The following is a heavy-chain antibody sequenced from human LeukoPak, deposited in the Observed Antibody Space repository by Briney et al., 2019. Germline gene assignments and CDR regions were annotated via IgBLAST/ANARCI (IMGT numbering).Heavy chain of an antibody. D-gene: IGHD2-2*01. CDR3: VKEDEVGATFDN. CDR2: VKTTAYGATT. Sequence: GGSLRLSCAASGLTLSKAWMWGVPEAPGKGLEWIGRVKTTAYGATTDYIAPVKGRFTISRYDSKNTLFLQMNSLKTEDTAVYYCVKEDEVGATFDNWGQGTLVTVSS. CDR1: GLTLSKAW. V-gene: IGHV3-15*01. J-gene: IGHJ4*02.